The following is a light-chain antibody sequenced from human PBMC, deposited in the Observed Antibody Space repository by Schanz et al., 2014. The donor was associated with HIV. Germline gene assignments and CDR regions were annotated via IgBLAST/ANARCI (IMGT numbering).Light chain of an antibody. CDR2: ALN. Sequence: QSALTQPASVSGSPGQSITISCTGDSSDVGGYDYVSWYQQYPGNAPKLMIFALNRRTSGVPDRFSGAKSGNTAFLLISGLQDEDEADYYCASYGGSNNLLFGGGTKLTVL. V-gene: IGLV2-8*01. CDR3: ASYGGSNNLL. J-gene: IGLJ2*01. CDR1: SSDVGGYDY.